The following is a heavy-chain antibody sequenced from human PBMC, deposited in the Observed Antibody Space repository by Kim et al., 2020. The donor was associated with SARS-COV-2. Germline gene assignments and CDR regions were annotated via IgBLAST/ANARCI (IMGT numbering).Heavy chain of an antibody. CDR3: AKDIYGSGSPPSFGFDP. D-gene: IGHD3-10*01. V-gene: IGHV3-43*02. CDR2: ISGDGGST. CDR1: GFTFDDYA. Sequence: GGSLRLSCAASGFTFDDYAMHWVRQAPGKGLEWVSLISGDGGSTYYADSVKGRFTISRDNSKNSLYLQMNSLRTEDTALYYCAKDIYGSGSPPSFGFDPWGQGTLVTVSS. J-gene: IGHJ5*02.